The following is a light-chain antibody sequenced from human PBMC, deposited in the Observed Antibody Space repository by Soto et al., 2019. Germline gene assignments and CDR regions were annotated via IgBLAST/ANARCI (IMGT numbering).Light chain of an antibody. Sequence: QSALTQPASVSGSPGQSITISCTGTSSDVGSYDYVSWYQQHPAKAPKLVIYEVNDQPLGFGIRFSGSKSGNTASLTISGLQAEDEAYYYCSSYTTSGTLVFGGGTKVTVL. V-gene: IGLV2-14*01. CDR1: SSDVGSYDY. J-gene: IGLJ2*01. CDR2: EVN. CDR3: SSYTTSGTLV.